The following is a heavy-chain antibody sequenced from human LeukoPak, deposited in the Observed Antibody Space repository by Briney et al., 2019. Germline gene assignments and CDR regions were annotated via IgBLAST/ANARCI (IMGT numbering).Heavy chain of an antibody. D-gene: IGHD2-2*01. CDR1: GFTFRDYG. V-gene: IGHV3-30*03. J-gene: IGHJ6*02. CDR2: ISFDGSRT. CDR3: AREVGYCSSTSCRYYYYYGMDV. Sequence: GGSLRLSCAASGFTFRDYGMHWVRQTPGKELEWLAVISFDGSRTYYADSVKGRFTISRDNSKNTLYLQMDSLRAEDTAVYYCAREVGYCSSTSCRYYYYYGMDVWGQGTTVTVSS.